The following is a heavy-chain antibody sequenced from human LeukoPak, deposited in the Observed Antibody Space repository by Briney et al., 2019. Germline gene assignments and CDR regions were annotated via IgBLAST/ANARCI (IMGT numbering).Heavy chain of an antibody. J-gene: IGHJ5*02. Sequence: GASVKVSCKASGYTFTGYYMHWVRQAPGQGLEWMGIINPSGGSTSYAQKFQGRVTMTRDTSTSTVYMELSSLRSEDTAVYYCASGLLTQNWFDPWGQGTLVTVSS. D-gene: IGHD2-21*02. CDR1: GYTFTGYY. CDR2: INPSGGST. CDR3: ASGLLTQNWFDP. V-gene: IGHV1-46*01.